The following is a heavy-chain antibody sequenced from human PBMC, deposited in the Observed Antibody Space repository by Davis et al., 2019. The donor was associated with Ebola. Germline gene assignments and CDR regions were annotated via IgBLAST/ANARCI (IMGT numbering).Heavy chain of an antibody. Sequence: GESLKISCAASGFTFSGYSMNWVRQAPGKGLEWVSSISSSSSYIYYADSVKGRFTISRDNAKNSLYLQMNSLRAEDTAVYYCARSGLSFGVVKYHYGMDVWGKGTTVTVSS. J-gene: IGHJ6*04. V-gene: IGHV3-21*04. D-gene: IGHD3-3*01. CDR1: GFTFSGYS. CDR2: ISSSSSYI. CDR3: ARSGLSFGVVKYHYGMDV.